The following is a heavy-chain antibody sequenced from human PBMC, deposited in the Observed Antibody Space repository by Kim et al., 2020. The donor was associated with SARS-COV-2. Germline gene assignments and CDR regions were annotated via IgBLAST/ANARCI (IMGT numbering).Heavy chain of an antibody. D-gene: IGHD3-10*01. CDR3: ARAFPRFRHFDY. Sequence: SETLSLTCAVYGGSFSGYYWSWIRQPPGKGLEWIGEINHSGSTNYNPSLKSRVTISVDTSKNQFSLKLSSVTAADTAVYYCARAFPRFRHFDYWGQGTLVTVSS. V-gene: IGHV4-34*01. J-gene: IGHJ4*02. CDR2: INHSGST. CDR1: GGSFSGYY.